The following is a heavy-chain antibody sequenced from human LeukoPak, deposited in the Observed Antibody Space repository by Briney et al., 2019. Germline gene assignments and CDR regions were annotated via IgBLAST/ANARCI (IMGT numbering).Heavy chain of an antibody. V-gene: IGHV4-39*01. CDR1: GGSISSSSYY. CDR2: IYYSGST. J-gene: IGHJ4*02. CDR3: ASPLMDY. Sequence: SETLSLTCTVSGGSISSSSYYWGWIRQPPGKGLEWIGSIYYSGSTYYNPSLKSRVTISVDTSKNQFSLKLSSVTAADTAVYYCASPLMDYWGQGTLVTVSS.